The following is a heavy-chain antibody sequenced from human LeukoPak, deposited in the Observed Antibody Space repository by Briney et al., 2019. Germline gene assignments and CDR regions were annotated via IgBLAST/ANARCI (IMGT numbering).Heavy chain of an antibody. CDR2: IYWNDDK. V-gene: IGHV2-5*01. D-gene: IGHD3-3*01. CDR1: GFSLSTSGVG. J-gene: IGHJ5*02. Sequence: ESGPTLVKPTQTLTLTCIFSGFSLSTSGVGVGWIRQPPGKALEWLALIYWNDDKRYSPSLKSRLTITKDTSKNQVVLTMTNMDPVDTATYYCAHRPDYDFWSGFEYWFDPWGQGTLVTVSS. CDR3: AHRPDYDFWSGFEYWFDP.